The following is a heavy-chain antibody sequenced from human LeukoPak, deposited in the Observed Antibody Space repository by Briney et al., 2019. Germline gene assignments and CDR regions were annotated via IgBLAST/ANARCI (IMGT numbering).Heavy chain of an antibody. CDR3: ATNPPTRIAARHYGY. D-gene: IGHD6-6*01. CDR1: GYTLTELS. CDR2: FDPEDGET. J-gene: IGHJ4*02. V-gene: IGHV1-24*01. Sequence: ASVKVSCKVSGYTLTELSMHWVRQAPGKGLEWMGGFDPEDGETIYAQKFQGRVTMTEDTSTDTAYMELSSLRSEDMAVYYCATNPPTRIAARHYGYWGQGTLVTVSS.